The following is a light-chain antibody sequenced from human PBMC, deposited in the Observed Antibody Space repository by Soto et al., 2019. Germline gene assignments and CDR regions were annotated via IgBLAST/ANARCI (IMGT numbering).Light chain of an antibody. J-gene: IGKJ1*01. V-gene: IGKV1-5*01. CDR1: QSIRSW. CDR2: DAS. CDR3: QQYNTYWT. Sequence: DIQMTQSPSTLSASLGDRVTITCRASQSIRSWLAWYQQKPGKAPKLLIYDASNLESGVPSRFSGGGSGTEFTLTISRLQPDDFATYYCQQYNTYWTFCQGTKVDIK.